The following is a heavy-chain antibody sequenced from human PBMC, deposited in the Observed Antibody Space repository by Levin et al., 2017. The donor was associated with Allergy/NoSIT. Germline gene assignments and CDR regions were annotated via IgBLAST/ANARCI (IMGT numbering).Heavy chain of an antibody. CDR2: FPPPLFFP. CDR1: GYTFSDYS. CDR3: ATMDYSSSWWGGSFQH. D-gene: IGHD6-13*01. V-gene: IGHV1-2*06. Sequence: VSCKASGYTFSDYSLHWVRQAPGQRLAWVVLFPPPLFFPPSSPPFPCRVNMTRDTSISTAYMELSRLTSDDTALYYCATMDYSSSWWGGSFQHWGQGTLLTVSS. J-gene: IGHJ1*01.